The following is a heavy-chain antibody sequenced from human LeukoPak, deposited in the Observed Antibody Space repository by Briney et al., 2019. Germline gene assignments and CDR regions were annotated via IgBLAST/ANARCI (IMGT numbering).Heavy chain of an antibody. Sequence: PGGSLRLSCAASGFTFSSYGMHWVRQAPGKGLEWVAVISFDGSYKYYADSVKGRFTISRDNSKNTLYLQMNSLRAEDTAVYYCAKDRVTAAGYYFDYWAREPWSPSPQ. CDR3: AKDRVTAAGYYFDY. CDR2: ISFDGSYK. J-gene: IGHJ4*02. CDR1: GFTFSSYG. D-gene: IGHD6-13*01. V-gene: IGHV3-30*18.